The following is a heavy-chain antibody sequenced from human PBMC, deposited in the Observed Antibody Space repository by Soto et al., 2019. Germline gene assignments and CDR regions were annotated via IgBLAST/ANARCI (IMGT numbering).Heavy chain of an antibody. CDR3: ASGLLDCSGGSCFEPYYFDY. D-gene: IGHD2-15*01. CDR2: IKQDGSEK. Sequence: EVQLVESGGGLVQPGGSLRLSCAASGFTFSSYWMSWVRQAPGKGLEWVAHIKQDGSEKYYVDSVKGRFTISRDNAKNSLYLQINSLIAEDTAVYYCASGLLDCSGGSCFEPYYFDYWGQGSLVAVSA. J-gene: IGHJ4*02. CDR1: GFTFSSYW. V-gene: IGHV3-7*01.